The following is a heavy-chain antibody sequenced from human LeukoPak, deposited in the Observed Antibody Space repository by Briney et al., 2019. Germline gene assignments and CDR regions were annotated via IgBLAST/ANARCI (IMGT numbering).Heavy chain of an antibody. V-gene: IGHV3-23*01. CDR1: GFTFSSYA. CDR3: AQGGGVSHGSGSYSFDY. Sequence: GGSLRLSCAASGFTFSSYAMSWVRQAPGKGLEWVSSISGSGGNTYYADSVKGRFTISRDNSKNTVYLQMNSLTAEDTAVYYCAQGGGVSHGSGSYSFDYWGQGTQVTVSS. CDR2: ISGSGGNT. J-gene: IGHJ4*02. D-gene: IGHD3-10*01.